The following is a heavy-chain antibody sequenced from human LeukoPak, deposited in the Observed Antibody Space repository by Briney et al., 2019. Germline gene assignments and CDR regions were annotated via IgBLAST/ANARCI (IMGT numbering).Heavy chain of an antibody. D-gene: IGHD2-2*02. J-gene: IGHJ6*02. CDR1: VGSINSSNW. Sequence: SETLSLTCAVSVGSINSSNWWSWVRQPPGKGLEWSGEIYHNGTTNYNPSLKSRVTISVDTFKNQFSLKMTSVTPADTAVYYCATAPILRGEGGEHYKYGMDVWGQGTTVIASS. CDR2: IYHNGTT. CDR3: ATAPILRGEGGEHYKYGMDV. V-gene: IGHV4-4*02.